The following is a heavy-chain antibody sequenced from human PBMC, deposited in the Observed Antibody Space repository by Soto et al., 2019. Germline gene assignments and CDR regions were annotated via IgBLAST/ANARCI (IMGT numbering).Heavy chain of an antibody. D-gene: IGHD1-20*01. Sequence: PGGSLRLSCAASGFTFSSYGMHWVRQAPGKGLEWVAVISYDGSNKYYADSVKGRFTISRDNSKNTLYLQMNSLRADDTAVYYCAKNRITGTTRYYYYYGMDVWGQGTTVTVSS. V-gene: IGHV3-30*18. J-gene: IGHJ6*02. CDR3: AKNRITGTTRYYYYYGMDV. CDR1: GFTFSSYG. CDR2: ISYDGSNK.